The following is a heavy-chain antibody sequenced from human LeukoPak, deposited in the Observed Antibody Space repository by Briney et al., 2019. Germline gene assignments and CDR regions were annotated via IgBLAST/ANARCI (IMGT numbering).Heavy chain of an antibody. V-gene: IGHV5-51*01. Sequence: GESLKISCQGSGYSFDSYWIGWVRQMPGKGLEWMGVIYPGDSDTRYSPSFQGQVTISADKSISTAYLQWSSLKASDTAIYYCARHGATGSFDPWGQGTLVTVSS. CDR3: ARHGATGSFDP. CDR1: GYSFDSYW. D-gene: IGHD1-1*01. CDR2: IYPGDSDT. J-gene: IGHJ5*02.